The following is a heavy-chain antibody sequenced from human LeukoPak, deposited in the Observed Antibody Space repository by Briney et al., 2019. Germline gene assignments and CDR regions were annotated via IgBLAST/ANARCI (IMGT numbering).Heavy chain of an antibody. Sequence: GGSLRLSCAASGFTFSRYSMNWVRHAPGKGLEWVSYISSSSSMIYYADSVKGRFTISRDKAKNSLYLQMKSLRDEDTAIYYCARDYGDLPARVPYFDYWGQGTLVTVSS. J-gene: IGHJ4*02. CDR3: ARDYGDLPARVPYFDY. V-gene: IGHV3-48*02. D-gene: IGHD4-17*01. CDR2: ISSSSSMI. CDR1: GFTFSRYS.